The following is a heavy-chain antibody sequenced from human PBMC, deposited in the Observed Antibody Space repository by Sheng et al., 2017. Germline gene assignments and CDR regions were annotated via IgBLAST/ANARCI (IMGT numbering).Heavy chain of an antibody. V-gene: IGHV4-59*01. D-gene: IGHD2-2*02. CDR1: GGSISSYY. CDR2: IYYSGST. J-gene: IGHJ5*02. CDR3: ARDWYCSSTSCYRGWFDP. Sequence: QVQLQESGPGLVKPSETLSLTCTVSGGSISSYYWSWIRKPPGKGLEWIGYIYYSGSTNYNPSLKSRVTISVDTSKNQFSLKLSSVTAADTAVYYCARDWYCSSTSCYRGWFDPWGQGTLVTVSS.